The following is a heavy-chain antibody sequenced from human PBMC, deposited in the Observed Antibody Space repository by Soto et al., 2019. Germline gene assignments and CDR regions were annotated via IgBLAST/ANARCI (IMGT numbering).Heavy chain of an antibody. CDR3: ATHPYSSGWYC. D-gene: IGHD6-13*01. CDR2: IKQDGSEK. Sequence: EVQLVESGGGLVQPGGSLRLSCAASGFTFSSYWMTWVRQAPGEGLEWVAKIKQDGSEKYYVDSVKGRFTISRDNAKNSLYLQMNSLRAEDTAVYYCATHPYSSGWYCWGQGTLVTVSS. CDR1: GFTFSSYW. V-gene: IGHV3-7*02. J-gene: IGHJ4*02.